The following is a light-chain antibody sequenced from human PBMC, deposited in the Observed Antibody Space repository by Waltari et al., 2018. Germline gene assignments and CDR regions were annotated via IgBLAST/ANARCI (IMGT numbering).Light chain of an antibody. J-gene: IGKJ4*01. CDR2: GSS. CDR3: QQHADYPLT. CDR1: QGVNNF. V-gene: IGKV1-16*01. Sequence: DIQMTQSPSSLSACVGDTVTITCRASQGVNNFLVWLQQRPGKAPKSLIYGSSTLQSGVPSRFSGSGYGTDFTLTISSLQPEDIATYYCQQHADYPLTFGGGTRVEIK.